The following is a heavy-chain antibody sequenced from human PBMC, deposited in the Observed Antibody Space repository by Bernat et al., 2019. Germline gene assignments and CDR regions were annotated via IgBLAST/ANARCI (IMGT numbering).Heavy chain of an antibody. CDR1: GYSFTSYD. J-gene: IGHJ6*03. CDR3: ARMWSGGGSHMDV. Sequence: QVQLVQSGAEVKKPGASVKVSCKASGYSFTSYDIDWVRQATGQGLEWMGWMNPNTGNTAYAQKFQGRVTMTRDTSISTAYLELSGLTSEDTAVYYCARMWSGGGSHMDVWGKGTTVTVSS. V-gene: IGHV1-8*01. D-gene: IGHD1-26*01. CDR2: MNPNTGNT.